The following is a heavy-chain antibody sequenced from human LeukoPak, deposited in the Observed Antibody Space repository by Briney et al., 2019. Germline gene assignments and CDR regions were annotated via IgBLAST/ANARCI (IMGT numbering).Heavy chain of an antibody. Sequence: ASVKVSCTASVYSFTTRGINWVRQAPGQGLEWMGYINTYNGNTNYEQKFQGRVTMTTDTSTSTIYMELRSLRSDDTAVYYCARAVTGGDYWGQGTLVTVSS. CDR3: ARAVTGGDY. D-gene: IGHD6-19*01. CDR1: VYSFTTRG. V-gene: IGHV1-18*01. J-gene: IGHJ4*02. CDR2: INTYNGNT.